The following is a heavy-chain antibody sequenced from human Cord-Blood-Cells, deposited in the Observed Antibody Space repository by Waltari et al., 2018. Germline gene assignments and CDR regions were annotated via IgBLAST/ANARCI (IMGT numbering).Heavy chain of an antibody. Sequence: QLQLQESGPGLVKPSETLSLTCTVSGASISSSSYYWGWLRQPPGKGLEWIGSIYYSGSTYYNPSLKSRVTISVDTSKNQFSLKLSSVTAADTAVYYCASWGGTGTTYYYYYMDVWGKGTSVTVSS. CDR2: IYYSGST. V-gene: IGHV4-39*01. D-gene: IGHD1-7*01. J-gene: IGHJ6*03. CDR3: ASWGGTGTTYYYYYMDV. CDR1: GASISSSSYY.